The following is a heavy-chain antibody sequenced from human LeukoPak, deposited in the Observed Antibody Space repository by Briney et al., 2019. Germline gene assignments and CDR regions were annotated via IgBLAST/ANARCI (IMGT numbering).Heavy chain of an antibody. CDR3: ARELYYYDSSGYYRYFDY. D-gene: IGHD3-22*01. V-gene: IGHV3-66*02. CDR1: GFTVSSNY. CDR2: IYSGGST. Sequence: VGSLRLSCAASGFTVSSNYMSWVRQAPGKGLEWVSVIYSGGSTYYADSVKGRFTISRDNSKNTLYLQMNSLRAEDTAVYYCARELYYYDSSGYYRYFDYWGQGTLVTVSS. J-gene: IGHJ4*02.